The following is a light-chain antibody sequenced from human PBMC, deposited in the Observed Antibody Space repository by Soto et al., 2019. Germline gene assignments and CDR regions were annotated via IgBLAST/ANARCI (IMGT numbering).Light chain of an antibody. CDR3: SSYTTIGTIV. V-gene: IGLV2-14*03. Sequence: ALTQPASVSGSPGQSITISCTGTSSDIGAYNYVSWYRQHPGKAPKLMIYDVNIRPSGVSDRFSGSKSANTASLDISGLQAEDEADYFCSSYTTIGTIVFGTGTKVTVL. CDR1: SSDIGAYNY. J-gene: IGLJ1*01. CDR2: DVN.